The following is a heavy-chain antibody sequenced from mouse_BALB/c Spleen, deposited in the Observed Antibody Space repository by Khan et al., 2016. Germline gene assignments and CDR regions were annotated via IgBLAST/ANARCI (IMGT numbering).Heavy chain of an antibody. Sequence: QVQLQQSGPELVKPGASVRISCKASGYTFTSYYIHWVKQRPGQGLEWIGWIYPGNVNTKYNEKFKGKATLTAAKSSRTAYMQLSSLTSDDSAVYFCARGGLRRGYYFDYWGQGTTLTVSS. D-gene: IGHD2-4*01. CDR3: ARGGLRRGYYFDY. CDR1: GYTFTSYY. CDR2: IYPGNVNT. J-gene: IGHJ2*01. V-gene: IGHV1S56*01.